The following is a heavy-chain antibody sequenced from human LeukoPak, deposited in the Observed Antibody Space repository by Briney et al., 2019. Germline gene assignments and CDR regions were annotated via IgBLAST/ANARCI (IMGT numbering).Heavy chain of an antibody. CDR1: GYTFTSYY. J-gene: IGHJ3*02. CDR2: INPSGGST. Sequence: ASVKVSCKASGYTFTSYYMHWVRQAPGQGLEWMGIINPSGGSTIYAQKFQGRVTMTRDMSTSTVYMELSSLRSEDTAVYYCARGGFTIPYAFDIWGQGTMVTVSS. D-gene: IGHD3-10*01. CDR3: ARGGFTIPYAFDI. V-gene: IGHV1-46*01.